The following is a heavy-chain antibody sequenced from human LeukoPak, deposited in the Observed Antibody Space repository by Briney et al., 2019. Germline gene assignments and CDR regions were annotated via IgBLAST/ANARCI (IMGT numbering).Heavy chain of an antibody. Sequence: PGGTLRLSCAASGFTFSSYGMSWVRQAPGKGLEWVSAISGSGGSTYYADSVKGRFTISRDNSKNTLYLQMNSLRAEDTAVYYCAKVSRNFDWLLVVGAFDIWGQGTMVTVSS. CDR1: GFTFSSYG. D-gene: IGHD3-9*01. CDR2: ISGSGGST. CDR3: AKVSRNFDWLLVVGAFDI. J-gene: IGHJ3*02. V-gene: IGHV3-23*01.